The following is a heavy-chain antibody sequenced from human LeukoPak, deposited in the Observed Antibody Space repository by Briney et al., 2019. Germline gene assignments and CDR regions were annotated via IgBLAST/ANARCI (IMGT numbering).Heavy chain of an antibody. J-gene: IGHJ5*02. Sequence: SETLSLTCTVSGGSISNYYWSWIRQPLGKGLEWIGYVYYSGSTNYNPSLKSRVTISVDTSKNQFSLRLTSVTAADTAVYYCSRYSTSLGWFDPWGQGTLVTVSS. CDR3: SRYSTSLGWFDP. CDR2: VYYSGST. V-gene: IGHV4-59*08. D-gene: IGHD7-27*01. CDR1: GGSISNYY.